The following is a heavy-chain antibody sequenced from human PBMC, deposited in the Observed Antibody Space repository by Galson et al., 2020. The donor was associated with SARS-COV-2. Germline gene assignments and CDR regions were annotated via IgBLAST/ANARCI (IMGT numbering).Heavy chain of an antibody. D-gene: IGHD5-12*01. J-gene: IGHJ3*02. CDR2: ISAYNSNT. V-gene: IGHV1-18*01. Sequence: ASVKVSCKASGYTFSTYGVTWVRQAPGQGLEWMGWISAYNSNTNYAQKFQDRVTMTKDTSTSTAYMELRSLRSDDTAVYYCARGAYVGYKSGGDAFEIWGQGTMVTVSS. CDR3: ARGAYVGYKSGGDAFEI. CDR1: GYTFSTYG.